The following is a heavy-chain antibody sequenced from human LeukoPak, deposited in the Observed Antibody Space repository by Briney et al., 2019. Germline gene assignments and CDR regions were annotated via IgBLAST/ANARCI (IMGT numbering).Heavy chain of an antibody. V-gene: IGHV3-33*06. CDR2: IWDDGSNK. D-gene: IGHD3-22*01. Sequence: GGSLRLSCAASGFTFSSYDIHWVRQAPGKGLEWVAVIWDDGSNKYYTDSVKGRFTISRDNSKNTLYLQMNSLRAEDTAVYYCAKDRVSGDSSGYYPDYWGQGTLVTVSS. CDR3: AKDRVSGDSSGYYPDY. CDR1: GFTFSSYD. J-gene: IGHJ4*02.